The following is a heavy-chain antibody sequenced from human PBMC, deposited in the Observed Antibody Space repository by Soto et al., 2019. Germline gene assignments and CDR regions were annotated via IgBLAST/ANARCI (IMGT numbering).Heavy chain of an antibody. CDR1: GGSFSGYY. V-gene: IGHV4-34*01. Sequence: QVQLQQWGAGLLKPSETLSLVCAVYGGSFSGYYWSWIRQTPGKGLEWIGEVDHSGDTKYNPSLKSRVTISADTSKNQFSLRLSSVTTADTAVYYCARRLLYDHYYYAMDVWGQGTTVSVSS. CDR2: VDHSGDT. J-gene: IGHJ6*02. D-gene: IGHD1-26*01. CDR3: ARRLLYDHYYYAMDV.